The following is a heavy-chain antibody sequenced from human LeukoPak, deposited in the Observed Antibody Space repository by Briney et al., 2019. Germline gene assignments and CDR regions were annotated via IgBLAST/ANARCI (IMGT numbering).Heavy chain of an antibody. V-gene: IGHV1-69*05. J-gene: IGHJ5*02. CDR1: GGTFSSYA. CDR3: ARWSSSGWPEIENNWFDP. CDR2: IIPIFGTA. D-gene: IGHD6-19*01. Sequence: ASVKVSCKASGGTFSSYAISWVRQAPGQGLEWMGGIIPIFGTANYAQKFQGRVTITTDESTSTAYMKLSSLRSEDTAVYYCARWSSSGWPEIENNWFDPWGQGTLVTVSS.